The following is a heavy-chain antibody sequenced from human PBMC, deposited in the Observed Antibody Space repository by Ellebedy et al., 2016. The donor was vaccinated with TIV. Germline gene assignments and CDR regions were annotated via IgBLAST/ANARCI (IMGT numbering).Heavy chain of an antibody. CDR1: GFTFTSYS. D-gene: IGHD4-23*01. V-gene: IGHV3-23*01. J-gene: IGHJ3*01. CDR2: ITESGGNT. Sequence: GESLKISCAASGFTFTSYSMNWVRQAPGKGLEWVSSITESGGNTYYADSVKGRFTISRDNSKDTLFLQMNSLRAEDTAIYFCARDPVGVGPAFDVWGQGQWSPSLQ. CDR3: ARDPVGVGPAFDV.